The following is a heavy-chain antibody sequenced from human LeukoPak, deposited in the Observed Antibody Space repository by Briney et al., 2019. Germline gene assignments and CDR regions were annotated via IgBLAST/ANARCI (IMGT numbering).Heavy chain of an antibody. CDR1: GYTFTTYG. Sequence: GASVKVSCKASGYTFTTYGISWVRPAPGQGLEWMGWISAYSGDTNYAQKFQGRVTLTTDTSTSTVFMDVRSLRSDDTAVYYCARDRQYHKQIYFYSGMDFWGQGTTVTVSS. D-gene: IGHD2-2*01. V-gene: IGHV1-18*04. J-gene: IGHJ6*02. CDR2: ISAYSGDT. CDR3: ARDRQYHKQIYFYSGMDF.